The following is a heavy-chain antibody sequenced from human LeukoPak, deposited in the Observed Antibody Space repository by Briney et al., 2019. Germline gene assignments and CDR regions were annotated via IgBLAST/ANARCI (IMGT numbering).Heavy chain of an antibody. CDR3: AKWGDFDVLTGYYVPDF. CDR1: GFTFNNYA. J-gene: IGHJ4*02. V-gene: IGHV3-23*01. CDR2: ITGSGGNT. D-gene: IGHD3-9*01. Sequence: GASLRLSCAASGFTFNNYAMSWVRQAPGKGLEWVSAITGSGGNTYYADSVKGRFTISRDNSKNTLYLQMNSLRDEDTAVYYCAKWGDFDVLTGYYVPDFWGQGTLVTVSS.